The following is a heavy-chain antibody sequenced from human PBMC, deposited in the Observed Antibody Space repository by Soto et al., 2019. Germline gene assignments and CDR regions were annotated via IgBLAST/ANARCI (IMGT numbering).Heavy chain of an antibody. D-gene: IGHD3-9*01. V-gene: IGHV1-8*01. CDR1: GYSFSNYD. CDR3: SRGSDEILTGSPCMDV. J-gene: IGHJ6*03. CDR2: MNPNSGKP. Sequence: QVQLVQSGAEVKPPGASVKVSCKASGYSFSNYDIKWVRQATGQGLEWMGWMNPNSGKPDYAQKFQGRLTTTRETCIGTAYMELSTLRTEDTALYFWSRGSDEILTGSPCMDVWGRGTRVTVSS.